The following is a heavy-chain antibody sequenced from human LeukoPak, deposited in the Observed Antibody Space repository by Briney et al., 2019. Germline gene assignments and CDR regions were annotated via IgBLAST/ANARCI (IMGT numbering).Heavy chain of an antibody. CDR2: INPNSGGT. D-gene: IGHD4-17*01. CDR1: GYTFTGYY. CDR3: ARGRDYGGWIGKDYFDY. V-gene: IGHV1-2*02. Sequence: ASVKVSCKASGYTFTGYYMHWVRQAPGQGLEWMGWINPNSGGTNYAQKFQGRVTMTRDTSISTAYMELSRLRSDDTAVYYCARGRDYGGWIGKDYFDYWGQGTLVTVSS. J-gene: IGHJ4*02.